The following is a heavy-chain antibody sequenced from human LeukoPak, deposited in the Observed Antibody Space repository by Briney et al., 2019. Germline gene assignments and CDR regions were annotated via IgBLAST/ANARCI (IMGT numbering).Heavy chain of an antibody. Sequence: ASVKVSCKASGYTFTSYGISWVRQAPGQGLEWMGWISAYNGNTNYAQKFQGRVTITADKSTSTAYMELSSLRSEDTAVYYCARDYVVTAIYYFDYWGQGTLVTVSS. CDR2: ISAYNGNT. V-gene: IGHV1-18*01. CDR3: ARDYVVTAIYYFDY. J-gene: IGHJ4*02. CDR1: GYTFTSYG. D-gene: IGHD2-21*02.